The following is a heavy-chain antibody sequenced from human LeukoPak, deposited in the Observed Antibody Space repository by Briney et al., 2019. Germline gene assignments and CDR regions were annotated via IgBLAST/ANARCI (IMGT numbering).Heavy chain of an antibody. D-gene: IGHD6-13*01. Sequence: ASVKVSCKASGYTFTSYGISWVRQAPGQGLEWMGWISAYNGNTNYAQKLQGRVTMTTDTSTSTAYMELRSLRSDDTAVYYCARDRRIRIAAAGYYYYMDVWGKGTTVTVSS. J-gene: IGHJ6*03. CDR2: ISAYNGNT. CDR1: GYTFTSYG. CDR3: ARDRRIRIAAAGYYYYMDV. V-gene: IGHV1-18*01.